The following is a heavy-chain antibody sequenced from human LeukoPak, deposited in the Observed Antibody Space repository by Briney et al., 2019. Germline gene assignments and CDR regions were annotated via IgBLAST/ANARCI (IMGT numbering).Heavy chain of an antibody. D-gene: IGHD3-22*01. CDR3: ARDPLGWDGSGYYYGGLDS. CDR2: ISAYSLKT. CDR1: GYTFTSYG. Sequence: ASVKVSCKASGYTFTSYGISWVRQAPGQGLEWLGWISAYSLKTNYAQKFQGRVTMTTDTSTRTVYMELRSLRSDDTAVYYCARDPLGWDGSGYYYGGLDSWGQGTMVIVS. J-gene: IGHJ5*01. V-gene: IGHV1-18*01.